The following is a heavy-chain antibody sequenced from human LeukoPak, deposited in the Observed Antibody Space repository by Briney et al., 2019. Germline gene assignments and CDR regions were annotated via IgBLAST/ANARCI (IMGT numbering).Heavy chain of an antibody. Sequence: SETLSLTCAVSGGSISSSNWWSWVRQPPGKGLEWIGEINHSGSTNYNPSLKSRVTISVDTSKNQFSLKLSSVTAADTAVYYCARVAMNCSSTSCYVDGMDVWGQGTTVTVSS. J-gene: IGHJ6*02. CDR1: GGSISSSNW. CDR2: INHSGST. D-gene: IGHD2-2*01. CDR3: ARVAMNCSSTSCYVDGMDV. V-gene: IGHV4-4*02.